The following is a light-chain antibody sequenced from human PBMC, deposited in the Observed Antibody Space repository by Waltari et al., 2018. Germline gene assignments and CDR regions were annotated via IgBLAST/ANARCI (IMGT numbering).Light chain of an antibody. CDR2: SNN. Sequence: QSVLTQPPSASGTPGQRVTISCSGSGANIGSNTLAWYQQLPGTAPKLLMYSNNERPSGVPDRFSGSKSGTSASLAISGLQSEDEAEYYCAAWDDSLNSPVFGGGSKLTVL. CDR3: AAWDDSLNSPV. J-gene: IGLJ3*02. CDR1: GANIGSNT. V-gene: IGLV1-44*01.